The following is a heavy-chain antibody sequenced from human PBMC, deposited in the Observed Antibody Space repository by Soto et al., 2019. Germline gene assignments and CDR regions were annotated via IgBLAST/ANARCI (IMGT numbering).Heavy chain of an antibody. CDR1: GGSISSGGYS. Sequence: SETLSLTCAVSGGSISSGGYSWSWIRQPPGKGREWIGYIYHSGSTYYNPSLKSRVTISVDRSKNQFSLKLSSVTAADTAVYYCASALYYYDSSGYYTYYFDYWGQGTLVTVSS. J-gene: IGHJ4*02. V-gene: IGHV4-30-2*01. CDR2: IYHSGST. D-gene: IGHD3-22*01. CDR3: ASALYYYDSSGYYTYYFDY.